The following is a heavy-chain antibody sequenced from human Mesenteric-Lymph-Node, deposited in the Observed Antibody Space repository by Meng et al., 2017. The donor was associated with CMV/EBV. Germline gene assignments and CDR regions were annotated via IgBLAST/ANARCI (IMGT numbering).Heavy chain of an antibody. CDR3: AKTLTRITIFGVVIPPVGFDP. V-gene: IGHV3-23*03. J-gene: IGHJ5*02. CDR2: IYSGGSST. CDR1: YA. D-gene: IGHD3-3*01. Sequence: YAMSWVRQAPGKGLEWVSVIYSGGSSTYYADSVKGRFTISRDNSKNTLYLQMNSLRAEDTAVYYCAKTLTRITIFGVVIPPVGFDPWGQGTLVTVSS.